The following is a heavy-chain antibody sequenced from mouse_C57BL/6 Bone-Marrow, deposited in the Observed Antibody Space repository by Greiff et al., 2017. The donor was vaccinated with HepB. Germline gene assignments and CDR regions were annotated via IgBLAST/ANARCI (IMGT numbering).Heavy chain of an antibody. V-gene: IGHV1-81*01. CDR3: ARGGWLRLWVAD. J-gene: IGHJ3*01. CDR1: GYTFTSYG. Sequence: VQLQQSGAELARPGASVKLSCKASGYTFTSYGISWVKQRTGQGLEWIGEIYPRSGNTYYNEKFKGKATLTADKSSSTAYMELRSLTSEDSAVYFCARGGWLRLWVADWGQGTLVTVSA. D-gene: IGHD2-2*01. CDR2: IYPRSGNT.